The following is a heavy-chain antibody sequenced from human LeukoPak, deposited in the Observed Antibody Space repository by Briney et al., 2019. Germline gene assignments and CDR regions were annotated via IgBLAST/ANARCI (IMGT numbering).Heavy chain of an antibody. V-gene: IGHV4-39*07. J-gene: IGHJ2*01. CDR1: GGSISSSSYY. CDR2: IYYSGST. D-gene: IGHD3-10*01. Sequence: SETLSLTCTVSGGSISSSSYYWGWIRQPPGKGLEWIGSIYYSGSTYYNPSLKSRVTISVDTSKNQFSLKLSSVTAADTAVYYCARDVSRLGDFFYHWYFDLWGRGTLVTVSS. CDR3: ARDVSRLGDFFYHWYFDL.